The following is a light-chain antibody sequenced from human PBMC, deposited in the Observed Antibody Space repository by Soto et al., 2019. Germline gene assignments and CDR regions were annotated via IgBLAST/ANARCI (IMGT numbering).Light chain of an antibody. CDR3: QQYNSYLWT. J-gene: IGKJ1*01. CDR1: QSISSW. V-gene: IGKV1-5*03. Sequence: DIQMTQSPSTLSASVGDRVTITCRASQSISSWLAWYQQKPGKAPNLLIYKASSLATGVPSRFRGSGSGTEFTLTISSLHPDVFAIYYCQQYNSYLWTFGQGTKVEIK. CDR2: KAS.